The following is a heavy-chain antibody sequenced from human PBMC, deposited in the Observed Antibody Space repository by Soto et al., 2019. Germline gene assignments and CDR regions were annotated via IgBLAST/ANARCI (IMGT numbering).Heavy chain of an antibody. D-gene: IGHD3-16*01. CDR2: ISWNSGSI. Sequence: GGSLRLSCAASGFTFDDYAMHWVRQAPGKGLEWVSGISWNSGSIGYADSVKGRFTISRDNAKNSLYLQMNSLRAEDTALYYCAKAISVYDYIWGSSFDYWGQGTLVTVSS. CDR1: GFTFDDYA. V-gene: IGHV3-9*01. J-gene: IGHJ4*02. CDR3: AKAISVYDYIWGSSFDY.